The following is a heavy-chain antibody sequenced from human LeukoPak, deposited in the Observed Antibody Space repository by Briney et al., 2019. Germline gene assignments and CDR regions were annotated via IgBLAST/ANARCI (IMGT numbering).Heavy chain of an antibody. V-gene: IGHV1-18*01. J-gene: IGHJ4*02. CDR1: GYMFASYG. Sequence: ASVKVSCKASGYMFASYGIGWARQAPGQGLEWMGWTGVYNDNTNLAPKFQGRVTMTTDISTSTAVMELRSLRSDDTAVYYCARDLFEYTYGLPFEYWGQGTLVTVSS. CDR3: ARDLFEYTYGLPFEY. D-gene: IGHD5-18*01. CDR2: TGVYNDNT.